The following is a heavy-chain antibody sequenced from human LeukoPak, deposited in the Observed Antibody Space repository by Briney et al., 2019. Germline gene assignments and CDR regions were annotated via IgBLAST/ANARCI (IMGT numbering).Heavy chain of an antibody. CDR3: ASQVVVPAARLFDY. D-gene: IGHD2-2*01. V-gene: IGHV3-21*01. CDR2: ISSSSSYI. CDR1: GFTFSSYS. J-gene: IGHJ4*02. Sequence: GGSRRLSCAASGFTFSSYSMNWVRQAPGKGLEWVSSISSSSSYIYYADSVKGRFTISRDNAKNSLYLQMNSLRAEDTAVYYCASQVVVPAARLFDYWGQGTLVTVSS.